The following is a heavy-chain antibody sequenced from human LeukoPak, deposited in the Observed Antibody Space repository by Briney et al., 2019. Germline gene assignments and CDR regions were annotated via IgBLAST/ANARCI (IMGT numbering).Heavy chain of an antibody. CDR3: ARGWGRYVVVVAAFDYYYYGMDV. V-gene: IGHV1-69*04. Sequence: GASVKVSCKASGGTFSSYAISWVRQAPGQGLEWMGRIIPILGIANYAQKFQGRVTITADKSTSTAYMELSSLRSEDTAVYYCARGWGRYVVVVAAFDYYYYGMDVWGQGTTVTVSS. CDR1: GGTFSSYA. J-gene: IGHJ6*02. D-gene: IGHD2-15*01. CDR2: IIPILGIA.